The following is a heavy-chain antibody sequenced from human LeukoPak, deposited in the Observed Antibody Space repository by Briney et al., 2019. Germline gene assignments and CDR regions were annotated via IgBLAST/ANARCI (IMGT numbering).Heavy chain of an antibody. CDR3: ARIHTIYYYDSSGYGAFDI. CDR2: LNTDGSTT. V-gene: IGHV3-74*01. Sequence: GGSLRLSCAASVFPFNDYRMHWVRQAPGKGLVWVSRLNTDGSTTHYADSVKGRFTTSRDNAKNTLYLQMSSLRAEDTAVYYCARIHTIYYYDSSGYGAFDIWGQGTMVTVSS. J-gene: IGHJ3*02. D-gene: IGHD3-22*01. CDR1: VFPFNDYR.